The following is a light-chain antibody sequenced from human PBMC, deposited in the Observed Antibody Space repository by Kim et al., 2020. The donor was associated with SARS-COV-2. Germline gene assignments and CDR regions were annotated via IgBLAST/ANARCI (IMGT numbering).Light chain of an antibody. J-gene: IGLJ2*01. V-gene: IGLV3-21*04. Sequence: GKPARITCGGNNIGSKSVHWYKQKPGQAPVLVIYYDSDRSSGIPERFSGSNSGNTATLTISRVEAGDEADYYCQVWDSSSDHPYVVFGGGTQLTVL. CDR3: QVWDSSSDHPYVV. CDR2: YDS. CDR1: NIGSKS.